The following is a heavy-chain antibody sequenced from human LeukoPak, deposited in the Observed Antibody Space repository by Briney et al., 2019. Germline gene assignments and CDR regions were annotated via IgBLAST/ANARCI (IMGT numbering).Heavy chain of an antibody. CDR2: INPNSGGT. CDR3: ARVPAADPGYYGMGV. J-gene: IGHJ6*02. CDR1: GYTFTGYY. V-gene: IGHV1-2*02. Sequence: GASVKVSCKASGYTFTGYYMHWVRQAPGQGLEWMGWINPNSGGTNYAQKFQGRVTMTRDTSISTAYMELSRLRSDDTAVYYCARVPAADPGYYGMGVWGQGTTVTVSS. D-gene: IGHD6-13*01.